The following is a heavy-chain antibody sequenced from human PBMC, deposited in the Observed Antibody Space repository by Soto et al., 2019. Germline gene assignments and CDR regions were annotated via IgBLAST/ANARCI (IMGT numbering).Heavy chain of an antibody. CDR3: ARGIWQWHPASLY. Sequence: EVQLVESGGGLVQPGGCLRLSCAASGFTFSSYWMTWVRQAPGKGLEWVAIIKSDGSEIYYVDSVKGRFTISRDDATDSLYLQMFRLAAEDAAVYYCARGIWQWHPASLYWGQGTLVTVSS. D-gene: IGHD6-19*01. CDR1: GFTFSSYW. J-gene: IGHJ4*02. V-gene: IGHV3-7*05. CDR2: IKSDGSEI.